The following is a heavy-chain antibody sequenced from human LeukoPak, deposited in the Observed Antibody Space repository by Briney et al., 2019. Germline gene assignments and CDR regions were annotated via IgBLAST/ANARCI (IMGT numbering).Heavy chain of an antibody. J-gene: IGHJ5*02. CDR2: IYHSGST. CDR1: GYSISSGYY. V-gene: IGHV4-38-2*02. CDR3: AREGGSGSYYRSPFDP. Sequence: SETLSLTCTVSGYSISSGYYWGWIRQPPGKGLEWIGSIYHSGSTYYNPSLKSRVTISVDTSKNQFSLKLSSVTAADTAVYYCAREGGSGSYYRSPFDPWGQGTLVTASS. D-gene: IGHD3-10*01.